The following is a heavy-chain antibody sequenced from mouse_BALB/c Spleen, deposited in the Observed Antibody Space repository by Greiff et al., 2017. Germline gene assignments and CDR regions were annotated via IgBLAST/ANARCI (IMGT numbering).Heavy chain of an antibody. CDR3: ARFYYGSSPYYFDY. CDR2: INPSTGYT. Sequence: VQLQQSGAELAKPGASVKMSCKASGYTFTSYWMHWVKQRPGQGLEWIGYINPSTGYTEYNQKFKDKATLTADKSSSTAYMQLSSLTSEDSAVYYCARFYYGSSPYYFDYWGQGTTLTVSS. J-gene: IGHJ2*01. D-gene: IGHD1-1*01. CDR1: GYTFTSYW. V-gene: IGHV1-7*01.